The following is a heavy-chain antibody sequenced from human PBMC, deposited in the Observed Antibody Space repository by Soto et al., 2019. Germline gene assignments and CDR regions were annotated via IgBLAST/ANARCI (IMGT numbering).Heavy chain of an antibody. CDR3: ARDLKPPLLSNLGYFQH. Sequence: QVQLVQSGAEVKKPGASVKVSCKTSGYTFTSYYMHWVRQAPGQGLEWMGIINPSGGSTSYAQKFQGRVTMTRDTSTSTVYMELSSLRSEDTAVYYCARDLKPPLLSNLGYFQHWGQGTLVTVSS. CDR1: GYTFTSYY. CDR2: INPSGGST. D-gene: IGHD2-21*01. V-gene: IGHV1-46*01. J-gene: IGHJ1*01.